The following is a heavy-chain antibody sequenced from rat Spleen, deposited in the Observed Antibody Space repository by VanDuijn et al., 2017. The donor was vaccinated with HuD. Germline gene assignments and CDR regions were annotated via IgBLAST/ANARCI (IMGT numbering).Heavy chain of an antibody. CDR3: ARAPFAY. V-gene: IGHV1-57*01. D-gene: IGHD3-1*01. CDR1: GYTFTSYA. CDR2: IAPGSGGI. Sequence: QVQLQQSGTELAKPGSSVKISCKASGYTFTSYAMHWIKQTTGQALEWTGYIAPGSGGIKYNEKFKGKATLTVDKSSSTAYMQLSSLTPVDTAVYYCARAPFAYWGQGTLVTVSS. J-gene: IGHJ3*01.